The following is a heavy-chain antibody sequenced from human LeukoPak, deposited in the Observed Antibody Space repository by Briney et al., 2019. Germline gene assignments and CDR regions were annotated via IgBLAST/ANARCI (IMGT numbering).Heavy chain of an antibody. CDR1: GDSFSSRGY. D-gene: IGHD6-6*01. J-gene: IGHJ5*02. CDR2: VFSSGKT. V-gene: IGHV4-31*03. CDR3: ARDVSSTFPNWLDP. Sequence: SETLSLTCTVSGDSFSSRGYSWIRQLPDMGLEWIGYVFSSGKTHYNPSLESRVTISLDTSMNQFSLRLSSVTAADTALYYCARDVSSTFPNWLDPWGQGILVIVSS.